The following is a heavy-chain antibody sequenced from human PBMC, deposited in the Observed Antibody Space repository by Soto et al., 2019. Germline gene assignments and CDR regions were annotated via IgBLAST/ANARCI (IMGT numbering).Heavy chain of an antibody. CDR3: ARHAPDYDFWSGYRGWFDP. D-gene: IGHD3-3*01. CDR1: GGSFSGYY. CDR2: INHSGST. Sequence: ASETLSLTCAVYGGSFSGYYWSWIRQPPGKGLEWIGEINHSGSTNYNPSLKSRVTISVDTSKNQFSLKLSSVTAADTAVYYCARHAPDYDFWSGYRGWFDPWGQGTLVTVSS. J-gene: IGHJ5*02. V-gene: IGHV4-34*01.